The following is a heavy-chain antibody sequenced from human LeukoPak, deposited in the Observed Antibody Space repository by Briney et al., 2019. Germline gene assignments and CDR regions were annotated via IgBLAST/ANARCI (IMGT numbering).Heavy chain of an antibody. Sequence: SETLSLTCTVSGGSISSYYWSWIRQPPGKGLEWIGYIYYSGSTNYNPSLESRVTISVDTSKNQFSLKLSSVTAADTAVYYCARGIVGADAYFDYWGQGTLVTVSS. J-gene: IGHJ4*02. D-gene: IGHD1-26*01. V-gene: IGHV4-59*01. CDR1: GGSISSYY. CDR3: ARGIVGADAYFDY. CDR2: IYYSGST.